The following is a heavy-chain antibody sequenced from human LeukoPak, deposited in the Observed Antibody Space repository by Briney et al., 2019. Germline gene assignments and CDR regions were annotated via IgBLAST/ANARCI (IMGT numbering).Heavy chain of an antibody. J-gene: IGHJ5*02. CDR1: GFTFNTHA. CDR2: ISGGGDII. D-gene: IGHD2-8*01. V-gene: IGHV3-23*01. CDR3: AKYAITSRSWFDP. Sequence: GGSLRLSCAASGFTFNTHAMSWVRQAPGKGLEWVSTISGGGDIIYYADSVKGRFTTSRDNSKNTLNLQMNSLRAEDTAIYYCAKYAITSRSWFDPWGQGTLVTVSS.